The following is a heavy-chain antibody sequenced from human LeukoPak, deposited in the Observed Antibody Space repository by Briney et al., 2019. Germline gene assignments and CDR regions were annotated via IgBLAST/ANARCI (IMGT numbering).Heavy chain of an antibody. Sequence: GGSLRLSCAASPVTSSGHWMSWVRQAPGKGLEWVANIEEDGSEKYYVDSVKGRFTISRDNAKNSLYLQINSLRVEDTAVYYCAKDSSSSGFSAACNFDYWGQGTLVAVSS. D-gene: IGHD6-19*01. CDR2: IEEDGSEK. CDR1: PVTSSGHW. V-gene: IGHV3-7*01. CDR3: AKDSSSSGFSAACNFDY. J-gene: IGHJ4*02.